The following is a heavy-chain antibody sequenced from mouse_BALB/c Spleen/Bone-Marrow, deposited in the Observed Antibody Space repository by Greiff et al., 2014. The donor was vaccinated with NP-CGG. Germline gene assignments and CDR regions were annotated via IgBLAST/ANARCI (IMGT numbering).Heavy chain of an antibody. CDR2: IYPGDGDT. CDR1: GYTFTSYW. CDR3: ARWDDYDAWFAY. J-gene: IGHJ3*01. Sequence: QVQLQQSGAELARPGASVKLSCKASGYTFTSYWMQWVKQRPGQGLEWIGAIYPGDGDTRYTQKLKGKATLTADKSSSTAYMQLSSLASEDSAVYYCARWDDYDAWFAYWGQGALVTVSA. D-gene: IGHD2-4*01. V-gene: IGHV1-87*01.